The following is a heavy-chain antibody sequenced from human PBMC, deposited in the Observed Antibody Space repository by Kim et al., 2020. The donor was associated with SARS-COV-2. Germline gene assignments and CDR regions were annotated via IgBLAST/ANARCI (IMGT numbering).Heavy chain of an antibody. J-gene: IGHJ4*02. Sequence: ASVKVSCKASGYTFTSYGISWVRQAPGQGLEWMGWISAYNGNTNYAQKLQGRVTMTTDTSTSTAYMELRSLRSDDTAVCYCARDRGIAVAGTGDYWGQGTLVTVSS. CDR2: ISAYNGNT. V-gene: IGHV1-18*01. CDR1: GYTFTSYG. CDR3: ARDRGIAVAGTGDY. D-gene: IGHD6-19*01.